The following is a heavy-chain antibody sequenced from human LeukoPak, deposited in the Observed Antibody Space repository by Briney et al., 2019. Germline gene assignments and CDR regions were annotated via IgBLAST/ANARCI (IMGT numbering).Heavy chain of an antibody. CDR1: GFTFSSYS. V-gene: IGHV3-21*01. D-gene: IGHD5-12*01. Sequence: GGSLRLSCAASGFTFSSYSMNWVRQAPGKGLEWVSSISSSSSYIYYADSVKGRFTISRDNVKNSLYLQMNSLRAEDTAVYYCARDLWYSGYDPPYWGQGTLVTVSS. J-gene: IGHJ4*02. CDR3: ARDLWYSGYDPPY. CDR2: ISSSSSYI.